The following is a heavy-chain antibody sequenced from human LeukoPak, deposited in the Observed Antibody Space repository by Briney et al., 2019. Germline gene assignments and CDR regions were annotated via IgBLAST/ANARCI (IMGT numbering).Heavy chain of an antibody. CDR2: INSDGSST. CDR3: AKDGDTMSGTYYYDMDV. CDR1: GFTFSSYW. V-gene: IGHV3-74*01. D-gene: IGHD1-26*01. Sequence: GGSLRLSCAASGFTFSSYWMHWVRQARGKGLVWVSRINSDGSSTSYADSVKGRFTISRDNSKNTLYLQMNSLRGEDTAVSYCAKDGDTMSGTYYYDMDVWGKGTTVTIS. J-gene: IGHJ6*03.